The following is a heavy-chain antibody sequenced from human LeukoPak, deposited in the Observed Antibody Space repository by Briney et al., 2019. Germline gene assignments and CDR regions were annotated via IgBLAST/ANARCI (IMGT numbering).Heavy chain of an antibody. V-gene: IGHV1-18*01. Sequence: ASVKVSCKASGYIFTSYGISWVRQAPGQGLEWMGWISAYNGNTNYAQKLQGRVTMTTDTSTSTAYMELRSLRSDDTAVYYCARVTAEYYGSGSYYVWFDPWGQGTLVTVSS. D-gene: IGHD3-10*01. CDR1: GYIFTSYG. CDR3: ARVTAEYYGSGSYYVWFDP. CDR2: ISAYNGNT. J-gene: IGHJ5*02.